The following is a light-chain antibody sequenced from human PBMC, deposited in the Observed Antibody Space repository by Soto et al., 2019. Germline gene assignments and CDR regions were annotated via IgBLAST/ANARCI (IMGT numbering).Light chain of an antibody. CDR3: QDYGTSAPWT. J-gene: IGKJ1*01. CDR2: LGS. Sequence: EVVLTQSPGTLSLSPGERATLSCRASQNIRGNELAWYQQKPGQAPRLLIYLGSSRATGIPDRFSGRGSGTDLTLSISRLEPEDFAVYYCQDYGTSAPWTFGQGTKVEIK. CDR1: QNIRGNE. V-gene: IGKV3-20*01.